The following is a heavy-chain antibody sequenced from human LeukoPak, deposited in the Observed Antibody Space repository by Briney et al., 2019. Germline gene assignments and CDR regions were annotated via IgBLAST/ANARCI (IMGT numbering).Heavy chain of an antibody. Sequence: SETLSLTCAVSGGSISSGGYSYNWIRQPPGKGLEWIGYIYNSGSTSYNPSLKSRVTISVDTSKNQFSLNLRSVTAADTAVYYCAREDRSGSYSIDYWGQGTLVTVFS. CDR1: GGSISSGGYS. V-gene: IGHV4-30-4*07. D-gene: IGHD1-26*01. CDR3: AREDRSGSYSIDY. CDR2: IYNSGST. J-gene: IGHJ4*02.